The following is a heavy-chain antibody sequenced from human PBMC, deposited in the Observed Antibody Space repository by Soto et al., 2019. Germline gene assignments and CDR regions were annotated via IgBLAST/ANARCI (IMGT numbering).Heavy chain of an antibody. CDR2: IIPIFGTA. CDR1: GGTFSSYA. D-gene: IGHD6-13*01. V-gene: IGHV1-69*13. J-gene: IGHJ6*02. Sequence: SVKVSCKASGGTFSSYAISWVRQAPGQGLEWMGGIIPIFGTANYAQKLQGRVTITADESTSTAYMELSSLRSEDTAVYYCARDPGYSSSWYYYYYGMDVWGQGTTVTVSS. CDR3: ARDPGYSSSWYYYYYGMDV.